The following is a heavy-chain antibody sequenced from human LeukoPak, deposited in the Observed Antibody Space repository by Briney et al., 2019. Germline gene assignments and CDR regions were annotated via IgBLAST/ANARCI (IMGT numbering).Heavy chain of an antibody. Sequence: SETLSLTCTVSGGSISSYYWGWIRQPPGKGLGWIGSIYHSGSTYYNPSLKSRVTISVDTSKNQFSLKLSSVTAADTAVYYCAAGTSDYFDYWGQGTLVTVSS. D-gene: IGHD4-17*01. V-gene: IGHV4-38-2*02. CDR2: IYHSGST. CDR3: AAGTSDYFDY. J-gene: IGHJ4*02. CDR1: GGSISSYY.